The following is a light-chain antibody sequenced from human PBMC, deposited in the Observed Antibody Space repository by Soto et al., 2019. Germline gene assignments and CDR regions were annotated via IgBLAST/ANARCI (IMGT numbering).Light chain of an antibody. CDR1: QSVTSSY. CDR2: GAS. CDR3: QQYGALPR. V-gene: IGKV3-20*01. J-gene: IGKJ5*01. Sequence: DIVLTQSPGTLSLSPGERATLSCRASQSVTSSYLAWYQHKPGQAPRLLIYGASSRATGIPDRFSGSGSGKDFTLTSSRLEPEDFAVYFCQQYGALPRFGQGTRLEIK.